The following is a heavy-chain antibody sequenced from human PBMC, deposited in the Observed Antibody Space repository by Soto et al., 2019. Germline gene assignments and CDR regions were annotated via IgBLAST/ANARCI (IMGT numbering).Heavy chain of an antibody. D-gene: IGHD3-10*02. J-gene: IGHJ4*02. CDR3: ANGDVPGFISNYFEY. CDR2: ISYDGSNE. Sequence: VGSLRLSCACSVFTFSCFGLNCVRHPPGKWLEWVARISYDGSNEYYVDPVKGRFTISRATSKNTLYLQMDSPRAEDTAEYYCANGDVPGFISNYFEYLGLGTLVIVS. CDR1: VFTFSCFG. V-gene: IGHV3-30*18.